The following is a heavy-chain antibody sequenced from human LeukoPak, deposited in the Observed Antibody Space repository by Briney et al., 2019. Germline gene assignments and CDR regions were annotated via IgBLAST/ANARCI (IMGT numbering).Heavy chain of an antibody. CDR2: MNPNSGDT. Sequence: ASVKVSCKASGYTFTSHDINWVRQATGRGLEWMGWMNPNSGDTGYAQKFQGRVTMTRNTSISTAYMELSSLRSEDTAVYYCARGGDVAEPAAILGVVVGTYYYYYYGMDVWGQRTTVTVSS. CDR1: GYTFTSHD. D-gene: IGHD2-2*01. J-gene: IGHJ6*02. V-gene: IGHV1-8*01. CDR3: ARGGDVAEPAAILGVVVGTYYYYYYGMDV.